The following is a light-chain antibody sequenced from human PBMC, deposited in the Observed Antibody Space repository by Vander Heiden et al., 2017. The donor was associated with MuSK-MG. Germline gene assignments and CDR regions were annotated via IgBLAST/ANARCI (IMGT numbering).Light chain of an antibody. J-gene: IGKJ1*01. V-gene: IGKV1-5*03. CDR1: QTISNW. Sequence: DIQMTQSPSTLSASVGDTVTITCRASQTISNWLAWYQQKPGRAPNLLIYKTSRLESGAALRCSGSGSETEFTLTISGLQPDDVATYYFQQDHSSRTFGQGTKVEIK. CDR2: KTS. CDR3: QQDHSSRT.